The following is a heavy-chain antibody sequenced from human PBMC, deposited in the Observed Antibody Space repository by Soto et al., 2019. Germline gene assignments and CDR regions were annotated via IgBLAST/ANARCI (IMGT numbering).Heavy chain of an antibody. CDR2: IYPGDSDT. CDR3: ARPKWGNYYYYGMDV. D-gene: IGHD7-27*01. J-gene: IGHJ6*02. Sequence: GESLKISCKGSGYSFTSYWIGWVRQMPGKGLEWMGIIYPGDSDTSYSPSFQGQVTISADKSISTAYLQWSSLKASDTAMYYCARPKWGNYYYYGMDVWGQGTTVTVSS. CDR1: GYSFTSYW. V-gene: IGHV5-51*01.